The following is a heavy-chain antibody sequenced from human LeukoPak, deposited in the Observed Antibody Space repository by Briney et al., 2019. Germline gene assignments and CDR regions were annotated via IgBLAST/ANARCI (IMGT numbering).Heavy chain of an antibody. CDR2: ISRSGGST. CDR3: SKKGQSEDYGKPG. CDR1: GFTLCTYD. Sequence: GGSLRLSCAASGFTLCTYDMYWVRQAPGKGLECVSSISRSGGSTYYADSVKGRFTISRDNSKNTLYLQMSSLRADDTAVYYCSKKGQSEDYGKPGWGQGTLVTVSS. V-gene: IGHV3-23*01. D-gene: IGHD4-17*01. J-gene: IGHJ4*02.